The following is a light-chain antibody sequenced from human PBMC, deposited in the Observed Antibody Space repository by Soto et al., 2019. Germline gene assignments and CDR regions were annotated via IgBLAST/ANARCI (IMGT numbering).Light chain of an antibody. V-gene: IGKV1-5*01. CDR1: QSISSW. CDR2: DAS. Sequence: DIQMTQSPSTLSASVGDRVTITCRASQSISSWLAWYQQKPGKAPKLLIYDASSLESGVPSRFSCSGSGTEFTHTISSLQPDDFANYYCQQYNRYSRRTCGQGNKVAIK. J-gene: IGKJ1*01. CDR3: QQYNRYSRRT.